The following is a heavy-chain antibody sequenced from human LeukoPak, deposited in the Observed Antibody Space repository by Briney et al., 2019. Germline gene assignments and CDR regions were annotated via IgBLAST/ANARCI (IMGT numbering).Heavy chain of an antibody. J-gene: IGHJ5*01. Sequence: PGGSLRLSCAASGLTFSGQWMNWVRQAPGQGLEWVANIKYDGSEEYYADSVKGRFTISRDNSKNTLYLQMNSLRGEDTAVYYCAKLRGVAAAGTGYFDPWGQGTPVTVSS. CDR2: IKYDGSEE. CDR1: GLTFSGQW. CDR3: AKLRGVAAAGTGYFDP. D-gene: IGHD6-13*01. V-gene: IGHV3-7*01.